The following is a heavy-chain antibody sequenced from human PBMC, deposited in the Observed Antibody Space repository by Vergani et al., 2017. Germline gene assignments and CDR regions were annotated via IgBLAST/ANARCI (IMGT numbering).Heavy chain of an antibody. V-gene: IGHV5-51*03. CDR1: GYSFTSYW. J-gene: IGHJ6*02. CDR2: IYPGDSDT. D-gene: IGHD6-13*01. CDR3: ARISYSSSYYYGMDV. Sequence: EVQLVQSGAEVKKPGESLKISCKGSGYSFTSYWIGWVRQMPGKGLEWMGIIYPGDSDTRYSPSFQGQVTISADKSISTAYLQWSSLKASDTALYYCARISYSSSYYYGMDVWRQGTTVTVSS.